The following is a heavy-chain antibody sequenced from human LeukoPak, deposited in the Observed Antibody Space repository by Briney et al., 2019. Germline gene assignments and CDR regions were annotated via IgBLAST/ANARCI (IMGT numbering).Heavy chain of an antibody. V-gene: IGHV3-21*01. Sequence: GRSLRLSCEASKFILNNYTMNWVRQAPGKGLEWVSSLSNTGSFMKYADSVRGRSTISRDDAKNSVYLQMNSLRVDDTAVYYCARGIYRRKVALLGNNKQFYYMDVWGKGTAVTVSS. J-gene: IGHJ6*03. D-gene: IGHD6-19*01. CDR1: KFILNNYT. CDR2: LSNTGSFM. CDR3: ARGIYRRKVALLGNNKQFYYMDV.